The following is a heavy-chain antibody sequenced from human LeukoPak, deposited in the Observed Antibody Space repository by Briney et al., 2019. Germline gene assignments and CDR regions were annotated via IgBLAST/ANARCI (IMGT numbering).Heavy chain of an antibody. CDR1: GFIFSSYA. J-gene: IGHJ3*02. CDR3: AKDLSYDFWSGTLDDAFDI. CDR2: ISGSGGST. Sequence: GGSLRLSCAASGFIFSSYAMSWVRQAPGKGLEWVSAISGSGGSTYYADSVKGRFTISRDNSKNALYLQMNSLRAEDTAVYYCAKDLSYDFWSGTLDDAFDIWGQGTMVTVSS. D-gene: IGHD3-3*01. V-gene: IGHV3-23*01.